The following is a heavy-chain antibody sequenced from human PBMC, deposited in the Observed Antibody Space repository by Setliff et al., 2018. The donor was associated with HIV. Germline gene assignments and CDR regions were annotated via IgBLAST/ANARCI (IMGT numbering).Heavy chain of an antibody. CDR3: VRGRRITMIRGIIPFTY. Sequence: SETLSLTCAVYGGSFSGYYWTWIRQPPGKGLEWIGEVNHSGSTNYNPSLKSRVTISVDTSKNQFSLKLSSVTAADTAVYYCVRGRRITMIRGIIPFTYWGQGTLVTVSS. J-gene: IGHJ4*02. V-gene: IGHV4-34*01. CDR2: VNHSGST. D-gene: IGHD3-10*01. CDR1: GGSFSGYY.